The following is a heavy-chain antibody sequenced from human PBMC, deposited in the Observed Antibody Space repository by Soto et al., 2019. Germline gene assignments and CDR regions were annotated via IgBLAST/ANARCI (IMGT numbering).Heavy chain of an antibody. V-gene: IGHV1-69*13. CDR2: IIPIFGTA. CDR1: GGTFSSYA. Sequence: SVKVSCKASGGTFSSYAISWVRQAPGQGLEWMGGIIPIFGTANYAQKFQGRVTITADESTSTAYMELSSLRSEDTAVYYCARALITMVRGVTSDYFDYWGQGTLVTVSS. D-gene: IGHD3-10*01. J-gene: IGHJ4*02. CDR3: ARALITMVRGVTSDYFDY.